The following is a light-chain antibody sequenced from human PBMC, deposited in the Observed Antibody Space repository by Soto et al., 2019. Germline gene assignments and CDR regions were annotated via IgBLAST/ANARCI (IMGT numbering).Light chain of an antibody. V-gene: IGKV3-15*01. CDR2: AAS. CDR1: QSVNIN. CDR3: QQYHIYSGT. J-gene: IGKJ1*01. Sequence: EIVITQSPTTLSLSPGERATLSCGASQSVNINLAWYQQRPGQAPRVLIYAASTRATGIPARFSGSGSGTEFTLTINSLQPDDFATYYCQQYHIYSGTFGQGTKVDI.